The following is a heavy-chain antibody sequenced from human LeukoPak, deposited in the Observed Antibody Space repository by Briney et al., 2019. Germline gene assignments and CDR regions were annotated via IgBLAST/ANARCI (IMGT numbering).Heavy chain of an antibody. CDR1: GFTFSGSA. D-gene: IGHD3-10*01. J-gene: IGHJ4*02. V-gene: IGHV3-73*01. Sequence: PGGSLRLSCAASGFTFSGSAMHWVRQASGKGLEWVGRIRSKANSYATAYAASVKGRFTISRDDSKNTAYLQMNSLKTEDTAVYYCARETVRGVWNFDYWGQGTLVTVSS. CDR3: ARETVRGVWNFDY. CDR2: IRSKANSYAT.